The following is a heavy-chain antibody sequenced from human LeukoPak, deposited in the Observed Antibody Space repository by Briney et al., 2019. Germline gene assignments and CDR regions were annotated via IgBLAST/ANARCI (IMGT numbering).Heavy chain of an antibody. Sequence: SMKVSCKASGGTFSSYAISWVRQAPGQGLEWMGGIIPIFGTANYAQKFQGRVTITADESTSTAYMELSSLRSEDTAVYYCARGTIFGVVIYAFDYWGQGTLVTVSS. CDR1: GGTFSSYA. CDR2: IIPIFGTA. V-gene: IGHV1-69*01. CDR3: ARGTIFGVVIYAFDY. J-gene: IGHJ4*02. D-gene: IGHD3-3*01.